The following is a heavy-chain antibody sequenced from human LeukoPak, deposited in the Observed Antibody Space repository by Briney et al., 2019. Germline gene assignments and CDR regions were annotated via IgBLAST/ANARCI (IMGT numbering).Heavy chain of an antibody. Sequence: GGSLGLSCAASGFTFSSYSMNWVRQAPGKGLEWVSSISSSSSYIYYADSVKGRFTISRDNAKNSLYPQMNSLRAEDTAVYYCAADDWFDPWGQGTLVTVSS. D-gene: IGHD3-16*01. J-gene: IGHJ5*02. CDR2: ISSSSSYI. CDR3: AADDWFDP. CDR1: GFTFSSYS. V-gene: IGHV3-21*01.